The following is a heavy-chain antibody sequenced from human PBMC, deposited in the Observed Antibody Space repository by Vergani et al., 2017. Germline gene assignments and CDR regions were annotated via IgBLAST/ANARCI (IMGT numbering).Heavy chain of an antibody. CDR2: IRGSGGST. J-gene: IGHJ6*03. CDR3: ARLGMITFGGVTLKNYYYYYYMDV. V-gene: IGHV3-23*01. D-gene: IGHD3-16*01. CDR1: GFTFSSSA. Sequence: EVQLLESGGGLVQPGGSLRLSCAASGFTFSSSAMSWVRQAPGKGLEWGSAIRGSGGSTSYADSVKGRFTISADKSISTAYLQWSSLKASDTAMYYCARLGMITFGGVTLKNYYYYYYMDVWGKGTTVTVSS.